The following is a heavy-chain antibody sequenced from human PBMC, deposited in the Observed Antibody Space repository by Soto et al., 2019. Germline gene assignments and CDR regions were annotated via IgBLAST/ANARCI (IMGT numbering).Heavy chain of an antibody. CDR2: ISGSCRST. CDR1: GLTVSSYA. CDR3: GSTNYNPSLKSRVTLTRDTSANTAYMDLSSLRSEDTAVYYCARVPRYTSDIVEVPAVMFDDWFIP. D-gene: IGHD3-10*01. Sequence: GVSLIRSCAASGLTVSSYAMSWVRQAPGKGLEWVSAISGSCRSTYYADSVKGRFTISRDNSKNTLYLQMNGLRAEDPAFYYSGSTNYNPSLKSRVTLTRDTSANTAYMDLSSLRSEDTAVYYCARVPRYTSDIVEVPAVMFDDWFIPWGQGTLVTVSS. J-gene: IGHJ5*02. V-gene: IGHV3-23*01.